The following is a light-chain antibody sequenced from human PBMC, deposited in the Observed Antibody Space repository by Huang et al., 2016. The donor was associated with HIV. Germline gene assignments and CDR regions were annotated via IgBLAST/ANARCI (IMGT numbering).Light chain of an antibody. CDR3: MQALQTPWT. CDR1: QSLLHSNGYNY. J-gene: IGKJ1*01. V-gene: IGKV2-28*01. Sequence: DIVMTQSPLSLPVTPGEPASISCKSSQSLLHSNGYNYVDWYLQKPGQSPQLLIDLVSTRASGVPDRFSGSGSGTDFTLKISRVEADDFGVYYCMQALQTPWTFGQGTKVEI. CDR2: LVS.